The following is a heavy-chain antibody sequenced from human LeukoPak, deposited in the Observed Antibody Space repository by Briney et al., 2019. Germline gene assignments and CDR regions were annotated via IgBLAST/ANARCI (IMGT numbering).Heavy chain of an antibody. CDR1: GGTFSSYA. D-gene: IGHD5-24*01. Sequence: GASVKVSCKASGGTFSSYAISWVRQAPGQGLEWMGRIIPILGIANYAQKFQGRVTITADKSTSTAYMELSSLRSEDTAVYYCARNKGYNTNFDYWGQGTLVTVSS. J-gene: IGHJ4*02. V-gene: IGHV1-69*04. CDR2: IIPILGIA. CDR3: ARNKGYNTNFDY.